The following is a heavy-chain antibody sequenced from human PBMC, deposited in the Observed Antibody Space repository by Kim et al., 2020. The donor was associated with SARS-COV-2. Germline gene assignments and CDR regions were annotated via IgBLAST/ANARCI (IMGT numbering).Heavy chain of an antibody. CDR2: INHSGST. J-gene: IGHJ4*02. D-gene: IGHD3-22*01. CDR1: GGSFSGYY. V-gene: IGHV4-34*01. Sequence: SETLSLTCAVYGGSFSGYYWSWIRQPPGKGLEWIGEINHSGSTNYNPSLKSRVTISVDTSKNQFSLKLSSVTAADTAVYYCAREKMYYDSSGYMYYFDYWGQGTLVTVSS. CDR3: AREKMYYDSSGYMYYFDY.